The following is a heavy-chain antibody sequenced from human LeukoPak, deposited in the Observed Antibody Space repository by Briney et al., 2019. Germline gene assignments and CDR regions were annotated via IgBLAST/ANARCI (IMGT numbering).Heavy chain of an antibody. Sequence: ASVKVSCKVSGYTLTELSMHWVRRAPGKGLEWMGGFDPEDGETIYAQKFQGRVTMTEDTSTDTAYMELSSLRSEDTAVYYCATEGCSSTSCYGGFDYWGQGTLVTVSS. D-gene: IGHD2-2*01. J-gene: IGHJ4*02. V-gene: IGHV1-24*01. CDR3: ATEGCSSTSCYGGFDY. CDR1: GYTLTELS. CDR2: FDPEDGET.